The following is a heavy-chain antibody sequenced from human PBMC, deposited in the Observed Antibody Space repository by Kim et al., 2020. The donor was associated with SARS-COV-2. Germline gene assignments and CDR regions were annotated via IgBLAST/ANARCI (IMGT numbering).Heavy chain of an antibody. D-gene: IGHD6-13*01. CDR3: ARRSSSWYFYAFDI. J-gene: IGHJ3*02. Sequence: NPSLKSRVTISVDTSKNQFSLKLSSVTAADTAVYYCARRSSSWYFYAFDIWGQGTMVTVSS. V-gene: IGHV4-39*01.